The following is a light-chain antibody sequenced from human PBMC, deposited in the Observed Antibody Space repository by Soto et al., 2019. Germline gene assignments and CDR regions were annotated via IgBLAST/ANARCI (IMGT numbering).Light chain of an antibody. CDR2: KVS. J-gene: IGLJ2*01. V-gene: IGLV2-14*03. CDR1: SSDVGHPYNY. CDR3: SSYIVTKEDVL. Sequence: QSALTQPASVSGSPGQSITISCTGTSSDVGHPYNYVSWYQQHPGKAPKLLIFKVSNRPSGISGRFSGSKSGNTASLTISGLQAEDEADYYCSSYIVTKEDVLFGGGTKLTVL.